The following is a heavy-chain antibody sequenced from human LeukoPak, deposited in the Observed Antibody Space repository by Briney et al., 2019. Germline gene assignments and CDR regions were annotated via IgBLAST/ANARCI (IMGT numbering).Heavy chain of an antibody. CDR3: ARVTEYRVEDYFDY. CDR2: INPNSGGT. J-gene: IGHJ4*02. V-gene: IGHV1-2*02. D-gene: IGHD6-6*01. Sequence: ASVKVSCKAYGYTFTGYHMHWVRPAPGQGREWDGWINPNSGGTNYSQNVQGRVTMSSDTSISTAYRELGRLRSDETAVYYCARVTEYRVEDYFDYWGQGTLVTVSS. CDR1: GYTFTGYH.